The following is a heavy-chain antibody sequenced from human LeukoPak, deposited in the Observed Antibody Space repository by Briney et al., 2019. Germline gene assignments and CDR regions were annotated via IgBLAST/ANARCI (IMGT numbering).Heavy chain of an antibody. CDR3: ASSNRGEYDSSGYYYGWFDP. CDR2: IYHSGST. J-gene: IGHJ5*02. Sequence: SETLSLTCTVSGYSISSGYYWGWIRQPPGKGLEWIGSIYHSGSTYYNPSLKSRVTISVDTSKNQFSLKLSSVTAADTAVYYCASSNRGEYDSSGYYYGWFDPWGQGTLVTVSS. CDR1: GYSISSGYY. D-gene: IGHD3-22*01. V-gene: IGHV4-38-2*02.